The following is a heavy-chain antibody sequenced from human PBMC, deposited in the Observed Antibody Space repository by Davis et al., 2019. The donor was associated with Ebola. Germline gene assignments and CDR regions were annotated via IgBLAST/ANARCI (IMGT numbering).Heavy chain of an antibody. V-gene: IGHV3-74*01. D-gene: IGHD3-16*01. CDR1: GFTFSGYW. J-gene: IGHJ4*02. CDR3: ARDPLLFGSVLDY. Sequence: HTGGSLRLSCAASGFTFSGYWMHWVRHPPGKGPVWVSRIDSDGSTTIYADSVKGRFTVSRDNAKNTLYLQMNSLRAEDTAVYYCARDPLLFGSVLDYWGQGTLVTVSS. CDR2: IDSDGSTT.